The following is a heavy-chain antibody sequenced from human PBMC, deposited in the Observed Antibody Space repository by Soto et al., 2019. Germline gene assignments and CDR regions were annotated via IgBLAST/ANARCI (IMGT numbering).Heavy chain of an antibody. Sequence: GGSLRLSCAASGFTFSSYAITWVRQAPGKGLEWVSTISGNGGYTYYSDSVRGRFTISRDNSKKTLYLQMDSLRADDTAVFYCAKGKANTVFGVDTLFGYWGQGTKVTVYS. CDR1: GFTFSSYA. D-gene: IGHD3-3*01. J-gene: IGHJ4*02. CDR2: ISGNGGYT. V-gene: IGHV3-23*01. CDR3: AKGKANTVFGVDTLFGY.